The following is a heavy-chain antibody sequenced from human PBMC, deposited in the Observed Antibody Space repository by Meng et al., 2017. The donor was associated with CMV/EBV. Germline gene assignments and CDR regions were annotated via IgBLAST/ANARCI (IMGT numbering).Heavy chain of an antibody. CDR1: GFTFSSYA. J-gene: IGHJ3*02. D-gene: IGHD2-2*02. CDR2: ISYDGSNK. CDR3: AREGIVVVPAAILADAFDI. Sequence: GESLKISCAASGFTFSSYAMHWVRQAPGKGLEWVAVISYDGSNKYYADSVKGRFTISRDNSKNTLYLQMNSLRAEDTAVYYCAREGIVVVPAAILADAFDIWGQGTMVTVSS. V-gene: IGHV3-30*04.